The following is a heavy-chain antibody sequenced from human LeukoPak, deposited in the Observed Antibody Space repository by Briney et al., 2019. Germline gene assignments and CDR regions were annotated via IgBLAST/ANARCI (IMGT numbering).Heavy chain of an antibody. V-gene: IGHV3-53*01. D-gene: IGHD2-15*01. J-gene: IGHJ4*02. Sequence: GGSLRLSCAASGFTVSSNYMSWVRQAPGKGLEWVSVIYNGDGTYYADSVKGRFTISRDNAKNSLYLQMNSLRAEDTAVYYCARGTKRYCSGGSCYSAYFDYWGQGTLVTVSS. CDR1: GFTVSSNY. CDR2: IYNGDGT. CDR3: ARGTKRYCSGGSCYSAYFDY.